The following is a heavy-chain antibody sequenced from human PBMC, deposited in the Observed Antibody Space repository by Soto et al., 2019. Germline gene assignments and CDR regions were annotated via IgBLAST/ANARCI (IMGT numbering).Heavy chain of an antibody. J-gene: IGHJ6*02. D-gene: IGHD6-13*01. CDR1: GDSVSSNSAA. CDR3: ARLAAGVDYGIDV. V-gene: IGHV6-1*01. Sequence: PSQTLSLTFAISGDSVSSNSAAWNCISQSPSRGLEWLGRTYYRSKWYNDYAVSVKSRITINPDTSRNQFSLQLNSVTPEDTAVYYCARLAAGVDYGIDVWGPGTTVTVSS. CDR2: TYYRSKWYN.